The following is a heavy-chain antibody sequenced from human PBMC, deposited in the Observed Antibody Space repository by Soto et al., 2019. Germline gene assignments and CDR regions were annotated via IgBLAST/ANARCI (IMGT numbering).Heavy chain of an antibody. Sequence: PGGSLRLSCAVSGFTFSSYWMSWVRQAPGKGLEWVANIKHDGSEKYYVDSVKGRFTISRDNAKYSLYLQMNSLRAEDTAVYYCARDDHVDTSMSLWGRGTLVTVSS. CDR1: GFTFSSYW. CDR2: IKHDGSEK. D-gene: IGHD5-18*01. CDR3: ARDDHVDTSMSL. V-gene: IGHV3-7*01. J-gene: IGHJ4*02.